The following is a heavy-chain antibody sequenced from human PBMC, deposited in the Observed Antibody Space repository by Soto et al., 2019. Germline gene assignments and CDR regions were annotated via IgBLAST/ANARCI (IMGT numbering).Heavy chain of an antibody. CDR1: GGYISSYD. D-gene: IGHD3-10*01. J-gene: IGHJ5*02. CDR2: IYYSGST. V-gene: IGHV4-59*01. CDR3: SRERRVIGELSCFDP. Sequence: SETLSLPWTVAGGYISSYDWSWIRQQPGKGLEWIGYIYYSGSTNYNPSLKSRVTISVDTSKNQFSLKLSSVTAADTAVYYFSRERRVIGELSCFDPCGQGTLVTVSS.